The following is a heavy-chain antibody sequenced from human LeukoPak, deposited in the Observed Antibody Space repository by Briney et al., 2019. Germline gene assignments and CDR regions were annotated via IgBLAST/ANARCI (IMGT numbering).Heavy chain of an antibody. J-gene: IGHJ5*02. D-gene: IGHD3-3*01. CDR1: GFTFSSYW. CDR3: ARGKYDFWSGYSSWFDP. Sequence: GGSLRLSCAASGFTFSSYWMSWVRQAPGKGLEWVANIKQDGSEKYYVDSVKGRFTISRDNAKNSLYLQMNCLRAEDTAVYYCARGKYDFWSGYSSWFDPWGQGTLVTVSS. V-gene: IGHV3-7*01. CDR2: IKQDGSEK.